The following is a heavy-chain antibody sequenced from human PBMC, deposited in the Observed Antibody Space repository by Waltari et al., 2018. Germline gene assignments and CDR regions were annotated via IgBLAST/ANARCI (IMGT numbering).Heavy chain of an antibody. Sequence: QLQLQESGPGLVKPSETLSLTCTVSGGSISSSSYYWGWIRQPPGKGLEWIGSIYYSGGTYYHPSLKSRVTISVDTSKNQFSLKLSSVTAADTAVYYCARDREPPAEWAFDIWGQGTMVTVSS. CDR3: ARDREPPAEWAFDI. CDR1: GGSISSSSYY. D-gene: IGHD1-1*01. V-gene: IGHV4-39*07. CDR2: IYYSGGT. J-gene: IGHJ3*02.